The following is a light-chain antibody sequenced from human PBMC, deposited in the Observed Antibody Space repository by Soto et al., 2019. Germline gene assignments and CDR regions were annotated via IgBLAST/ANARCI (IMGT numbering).Light chain of an antibody. Sequence: EIVLTQSPGTLSLSPGERATLSCRASQSVSSSYLAWYQQKPGQAPRLLIYGASSRATGIPDRFSGSGSGTEFTLTISSLQSEDFAVYYCQQYNNWPKTFGQGTKLDIK. CDR1: QSVSSSY. CDR3: QQYNNWPKT. CDR2: GAS. V-gene: IGKV3-20*01. J-gene: IGKJ1*01.